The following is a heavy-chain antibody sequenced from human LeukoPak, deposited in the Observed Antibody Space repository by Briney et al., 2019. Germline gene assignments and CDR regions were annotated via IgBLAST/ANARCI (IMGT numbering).Heavy chain of an antibody. Sequence: QPGRSLILSCAASGFTFRSYAMYWVRQAPGKGLEWVALISNDGSNTYYADSVKGRFTISRDNSKNTLYLQMNSLRAEDTAQYYCARDRYTVATLIDYWGQGPLVTVSS. V-gene: IGHV3-30-3*01. D-gene: IGHD4-17*01. CDR2: ISNDGSNT. J-gene: IGHJ4*02. CDR3: ARDRYTVATLIDY. CDR1: GFTFRSYA.